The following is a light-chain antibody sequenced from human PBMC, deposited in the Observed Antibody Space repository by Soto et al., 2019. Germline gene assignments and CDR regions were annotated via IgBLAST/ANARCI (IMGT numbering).Light chain of an antibody. CDR2: DAS. Sequence: DIVLTQSPATLSLSPGERATLSCRTSHNVNTYLAWYQQKPGQAPRLLIYDASKRAAGVPARFSGSGSGTDFSLTISSLEPEDFAVYYCQEGSSWPPPITFGQGTRLEIK. J-gene: IGKJ5*01. CDR3: QEGSSWPPPIT. CDR1: HNVNTY. V-gene: IGKV3-11*01.